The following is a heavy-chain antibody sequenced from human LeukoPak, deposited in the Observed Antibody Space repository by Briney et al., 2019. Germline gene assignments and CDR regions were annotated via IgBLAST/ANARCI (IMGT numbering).Heavy chain of an antibody. D-gene: IGHD3-10*01. V-gene: IGHV1-2*02. CDR1: GYTFTGYY. CDR2: INPNSGGT. CDR3: ATDGAGKYDWFDP. J-gene: IGHJ5*02. Sequence: ASVKVSCKASGYTFTGYYMHWVRQAPGQGLEWMGWINPNSGGTNYAQRFQGRVTMTRDTSISTAYMELSRLRSDDTAVYYCATDGAGKYDWFDPWGQGTLVTVSS.